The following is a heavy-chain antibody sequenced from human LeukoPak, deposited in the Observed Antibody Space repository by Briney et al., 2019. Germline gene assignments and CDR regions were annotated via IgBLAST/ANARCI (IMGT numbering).Heavy chain of an antibody. D-gene: IGHD2-15*01. V-gene: IGHV3-23*01. Sequence: SGGSLRLSCAASGFTFSSYAMGWVRQAPGKGLEWVSVITGSGDITYYADSVKGRFTISRDNSKNTVYLQMNSLRAEDTAVYYCAKDFLSTGGSIIWGRGTLVTVSS. J-gene: IGHJ4*02. CDR2: ITGSGDIT. CDR3: AKDFLSTGGSII. CDR1: GFTFSSYA.